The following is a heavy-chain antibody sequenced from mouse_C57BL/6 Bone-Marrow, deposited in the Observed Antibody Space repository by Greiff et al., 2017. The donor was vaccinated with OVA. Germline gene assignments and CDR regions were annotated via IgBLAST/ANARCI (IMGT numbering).Heavy chain of an antibody. CDR2: IDPENGDT. J-gene: IGHJ2*01. Sequence: EVKLVESGAELVRPGASVKLSCTASGFNIKDDYMHWVKQRPEQGLEWIGWIDPENGDTEYASKFQGKATITADTSSNTAYLQLSSLTSEDTAVYYCTTWDDRDYWGQGTTLTVSS. D-gene: IGHD4-1*01. CDR1: GFNIKDDY. V-gene: IGHV14-4*01. CDR3: TTWDDRDY.